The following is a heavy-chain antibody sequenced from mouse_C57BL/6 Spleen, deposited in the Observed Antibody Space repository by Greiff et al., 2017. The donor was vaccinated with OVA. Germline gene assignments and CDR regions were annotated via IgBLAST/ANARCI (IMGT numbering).Heavy chain of an antibody. CDR3: ARGEGSLDY. V-gene: IGHV1-15*01. Sequence: VQLQQSGAELVRPGASVTLSCKASGYTFTDYEMHWVKQTPVHGLEWIGAIDPETGGTAYNQKFKGKAILTADKSSSTAYMELRSLTSEDSAVYFCARGEGSLDYWGQGTTLTVSS. J-gene: IGHJ2*01. CDR1: GYTFTDYE. CDR2: IDPETGGT. D-gene: IGHD1-1*02.